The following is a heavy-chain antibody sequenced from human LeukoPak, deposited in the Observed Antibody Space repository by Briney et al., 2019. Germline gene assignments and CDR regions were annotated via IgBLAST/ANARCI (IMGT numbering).Heavy chain of an antibody. Sequence: VASVKVSCKASGYTFTDYYMHWVRQAPGPGLEWMGRINPNSGAADYAQEFQGRVTMTRDTSINTVYMELSRLRSDDTAVYYCARAAYSNYATHFDNWGQGTLVTVSS. V-gene: IGHV1-2*06. CDR2: INPNSGAA. D-gene: IGHD4-11*01. CDR3: ARAAYSNYATHFDN. CDR1: GYTFTDYY. J-gene: IGHJ4*02.